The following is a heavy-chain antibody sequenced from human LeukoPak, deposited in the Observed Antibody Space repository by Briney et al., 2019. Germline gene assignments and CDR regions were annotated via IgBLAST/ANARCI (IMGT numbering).Heavy chain of an antibody. CDR2: IYYSGST. D-gene: IGHD2-15*01. Sequence: SETLSLTCTVSGGSISSGDYYWSWIRQPPGKGLEWIGYIYYSGSTYYNPSLKSRVTISVDTSKNQLSLKLSSVTAADTAVYYCASARGYCSGGSCYYYGMDVWGQGTTVTVSS. CDR1: GGSISSGDYY. V-gene: IGHV4-30-4*01. J-gene: IGHJ6*02. CDR3: ASARGYCSGGSCYYYGMDV.